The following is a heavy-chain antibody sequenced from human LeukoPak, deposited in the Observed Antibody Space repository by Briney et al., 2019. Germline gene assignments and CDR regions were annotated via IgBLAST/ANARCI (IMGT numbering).Heavy chain of an antibody. Sequence: ASVKVSCKASGYTFTSYGISWVRQAPGQGLEWMGWISAYNGNTNYAQKLRGRVTMTTDTSTSTAYMELRSLRSDDTAVYYCARDLPYYYDSSGYYYGYYFDYWGQGTLVTVSS. CDR1: GYTFTSYG. V-gene: IGHV1-18*01. CDR3: ARDLPYYYDSSGYYYGYYFDY. D-gene: IGHD3-22*01. CDR2: ISAYNGNT. J-gene: IGHJ4*02.